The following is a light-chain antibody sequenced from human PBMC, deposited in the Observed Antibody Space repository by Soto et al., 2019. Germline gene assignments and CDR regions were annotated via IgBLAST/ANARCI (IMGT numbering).Light chain of an antibody. J-gene: IGKJ1*01. CDR3: QQYYSYPPT. Sequence: AIRMTQSPSSFSASTGDRVTITCRASQGISSYLAWYQQKPGKAPKLLIYAASTLQSGVPSRFSCSGSGTDVTLTISCLQSEDFATYYCQQYYSYPPTFGQGKKVEI. V-gene: IGKV1-8*01. CDR2: AAS. CDR1: QGISSY.